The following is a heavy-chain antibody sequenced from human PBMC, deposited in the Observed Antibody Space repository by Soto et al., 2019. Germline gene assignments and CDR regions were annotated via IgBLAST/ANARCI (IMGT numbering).Heavy chain of an antibody. CDR2: FDPEDGET. J-gene: IGHJ6*02. CDR1: GYTLTELS. V-gene: IGHV1-24*01. D-gene: IGHD3-3*01. Sequence: ASVKVSCKVSGYTLTELSMHWVRQAPGKGLEWMGGFDPEDGETIYAQKFQGRVTMTEDTSTDTAYMELSSLRSEDTAVHYCATAPSIFGVVADYYYYGMDVWGQGTTVTVSS. CDR3: ATAPSIFGVVADYYYYGMDV.